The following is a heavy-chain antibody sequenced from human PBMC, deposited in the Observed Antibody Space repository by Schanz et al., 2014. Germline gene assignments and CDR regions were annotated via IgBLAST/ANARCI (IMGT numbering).Heavy chain of an antibody. CDR1: GGTFSSYS. V-gene: IGHV1-69*02. Sequence: QVHLVQSGAEVKKPGSSVKVSCKASGGTFSSYSISWVRQAPGQGLEWMGRIISILGIPNYAQKFQGRVTFTADKSTSTAYMELSSLRAEDTAVYYCAKAKSGAHGAFDIWGQGTMVTVSS. CDR3: AKAKSGAHGAFDI. CDR2: IISILGIP. J-gene: IGHJ3*02. D-gene: IGHD3-10*01.